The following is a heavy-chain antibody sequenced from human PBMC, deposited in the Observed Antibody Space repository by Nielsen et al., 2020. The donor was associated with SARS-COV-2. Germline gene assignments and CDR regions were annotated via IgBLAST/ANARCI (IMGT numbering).Heavy chain of an antibody. CDR1: GFTFDDYG. Sequence: GGSLRLSCAASGFTFDDYGMSWVRQAPGKGLEWVSGINWNGGSTGYADSVKGRFTISRDNAKNSLYLQMNSLRAEDTALYHCARGGIAAAGTQFDPWGQGILVTVSS. CDR2: INWNGGST. D-gene: IGHD6-13*01. J-gene: IGHJ5*02. V-gene: IGHV3-20*01. CDR3: ARGGIAAAGTQFDP.